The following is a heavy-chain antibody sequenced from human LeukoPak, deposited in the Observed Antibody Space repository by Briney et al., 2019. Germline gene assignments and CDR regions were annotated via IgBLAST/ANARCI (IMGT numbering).Heavy chain of an antibody. CDR3: AKSIGGVVVVAADY. D-gene: IGHD2-15*01. CDR2: ISGSGGTT. CDR1: GFTFSTYA. V-gene: IGHV3-23*01. Sequence: GGSLRLSCAASGFTFSTYAMTWVRQAPGKGLEWVSVISGSGGTTYYADSVKGRFTLSRDNSKNTVFLQMNSLRAEDTAVYYCAKSIGGVVVVAADYWAREPWSPSLQ. J-gene: IGHJ4*02.